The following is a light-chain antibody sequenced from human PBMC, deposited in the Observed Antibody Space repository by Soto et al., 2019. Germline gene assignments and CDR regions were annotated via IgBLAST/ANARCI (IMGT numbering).Light chain of an antibody. V-gene: IGLV1-44*01. CDR3: AAWDDSLNGVV. CDR2: SNN. Sequence: QSVLTQSPSASGTPGQRVTISCSGSSSNIGSNTVNWYQQLPGTAPKLLIYSNNQRPSGVPDRFSGSKSGTSASLAISGLQSEDEADDYCAAWDDSLNGVVFGGGTKVTVL. CDR1: SSNIGSNT. J-gene: IGLJ2*01.